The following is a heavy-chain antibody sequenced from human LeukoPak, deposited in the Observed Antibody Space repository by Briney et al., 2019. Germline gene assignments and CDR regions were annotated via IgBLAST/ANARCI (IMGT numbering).Heavy chain of an antibody. CDR3: ARDVTGPPTYYYYYTDV. CDR2: VHTSGGA. J-gene: IGHJ6*03. D-gene: IGHD2-8*02. CDR1: DDSMKSYF. V-gene: IGHV4-4*07. Sequence: SETLSLTRNVSDDSMKSYFWSWIRQPAGKGLEWIGRVHTSGGANYNPSLKSRVTMSLDTSKNLFSLELTSVTAADTAVYYCARDVTGPPTYYYYYTDVWGKGTTVTVSS.